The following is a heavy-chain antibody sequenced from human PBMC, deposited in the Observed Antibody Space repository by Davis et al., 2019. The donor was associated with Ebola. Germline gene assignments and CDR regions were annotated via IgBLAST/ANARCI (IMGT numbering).Heavy chain of an antibody. CDR2: INPNSGGT. D-gene: IGHD4-11*01. CDR3: ARDGGIHDYSNYGTPPYVDY. J-gene: IGHJ4*02. CDR1: GYTFTSYD. V-gene: IGHV1-2*04. Sequence: ASVKVSCKASGYTFTSYDINWVRQAPGQGLEWMGWINPNSGGTNYAQKFQGWVTMTRDTSISTAYMELSRLRSDDTAVYYCARDGGIHDYSNYGTPPYVDYWGQGTLVTVSS.